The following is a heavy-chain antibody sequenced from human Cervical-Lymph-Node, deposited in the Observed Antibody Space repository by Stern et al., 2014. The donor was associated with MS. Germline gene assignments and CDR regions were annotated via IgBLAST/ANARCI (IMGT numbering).Heavy chain of an antibody. J-gene: IGHJ4*02. V-gene: IGHV4-31*03. CDR2: ILRSGSS. D-gene: IGHD6-13*01. CDR3: AREGARGAAGS. Sequence: VQLVESGPGLVKPSQTLSLICTVSGGSINNGSYYWNWIRQHPGKGLEWIGSILRSGSSYYNPSFKSRVTISVDTSKNHFSVNLASVTAADTAVYYCAREGARGAAGSWGQGTLVTVSS. CDR1: GGSINNGSYY.